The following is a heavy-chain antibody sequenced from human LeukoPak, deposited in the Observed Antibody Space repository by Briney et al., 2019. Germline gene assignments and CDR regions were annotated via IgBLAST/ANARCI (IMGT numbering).Heavy chain of an antibody. V-gene: IGHV4-39*01. J-gene: IGHJ3*02. CDR1: GGSISSSSYY. CDR3: ARHHRSSWYFPPFDI. CDR2: IYYSGST. Sequence: PSETLSLTCTVSGGSISSSSYYWGWIRQPPGKGLEWIGSIYYSGSTYYNPSLKSRVTISVDTSKNQFSLKLSSVTAADTAVYYCARHHRSSWYFPPFDIWGQGTMVTVSS. D-gene: IGHD6-13*01.